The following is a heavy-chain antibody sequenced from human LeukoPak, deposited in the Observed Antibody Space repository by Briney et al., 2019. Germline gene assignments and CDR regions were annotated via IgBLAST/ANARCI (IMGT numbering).Heavy chain of an antibody. J-gene: IGHJ3*02. CDR3: ASPIVGADHDACDI. Sequence: GASVKVSCKAAGHTLTAYYMHWVRQAPGQGLEWMGWINPKSGDTSYAQKFQGRVTMTRDTSISTAYMELSRLRSDDTAVYYCASPIVGADHDACDIWGQGTMVTVSS. CDR2: INPKSGDT. CDR1: GHTLTAYY. D-gene: IGHD1-26*01. V-gene: IGHV1-2*02.